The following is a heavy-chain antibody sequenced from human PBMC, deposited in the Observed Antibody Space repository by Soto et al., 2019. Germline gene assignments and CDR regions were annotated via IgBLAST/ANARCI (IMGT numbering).Heavy chain of an antibody. D-gene: IGHD6-13*01. CDR2: ISSSSSYT. Sequence: RRLSCAASGFTFSSYSMNWVRQAPGKGLEWVSSISSSSSYTYYADSVKGRFTISRDNAKNSLYLQMNSLRAVDTAVYYCARGHSSLGTDVWGQGTTVTVSS. J-gene: IGHJ6*02. CDR1: GFTFSSYS. V-gene: IGHV3-21*01. CDR3: ARGHSSLGTDV.